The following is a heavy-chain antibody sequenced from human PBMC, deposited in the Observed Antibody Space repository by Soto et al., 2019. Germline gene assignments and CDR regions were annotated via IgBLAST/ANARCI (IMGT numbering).Heavy chain of an antibody. CDR3: ARDEGDDSSGYYDVNY. Sequence: QVHLVQSGAEVKKPGSSVRVSCKASGGTYRNYAVNWVRQAPGQGLEWMGGIIPISGTTNYAQKFQGRVTITADESTSTAYMELRRLRSEDTAVYFCARDEGDDSSGYYDVNYWGQGPLVTVSS. D-gene: IGHD3-22*01. V-gene: IGHV1-69*01. J-gene: IGHJ4*02. CDR2: IIPISGTT. CDR1: GGTYRNYA.